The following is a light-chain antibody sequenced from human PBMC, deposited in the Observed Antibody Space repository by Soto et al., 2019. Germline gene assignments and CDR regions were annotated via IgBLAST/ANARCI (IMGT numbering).Light chain of an antibody. CDR1: QGISNY. V-gene: IGKV1-27*01. CDR2: AAS. J-gene: IGKJ3*01. Sequence: DIQMTQSPSSLSASVGDRVTITCRASQGISNYLAWYQQKPGKVPKLLIYAASTLQSGVPSRFSGSGSGTDFTLTISSLEPEDVATDCSQKYNSSDRTFGPGTKVDIK. CDR3: QKYNSSDRT.